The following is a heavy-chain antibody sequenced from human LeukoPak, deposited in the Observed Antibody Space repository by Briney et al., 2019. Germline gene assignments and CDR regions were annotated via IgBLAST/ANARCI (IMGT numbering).Heavy chain of an antibody. D-gene: IGHD4-17*01. CDR3: ARGGYGEGYYYYMDV. J-gene: IGHJ6*03. CDR2: IIPIFGTA. V-gene: IGHV1-69*13. Sequence: RASVKVSCKASGGTFSSYAISWVRQAPGQGLEWMGGIIPIFGTANYAQKFQGRVTITADESTSTAYMELSSLRSEDTAVYYCARGGYGEGYYYYMDVWGKGTTVTISS. CDR1: GGTFSSYA.